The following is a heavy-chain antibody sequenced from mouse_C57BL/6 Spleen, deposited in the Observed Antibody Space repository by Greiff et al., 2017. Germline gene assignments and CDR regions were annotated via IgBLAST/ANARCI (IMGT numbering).Heavy chain of an antibody. J-gene: IGHJ4*01. CDR2: IHPNSGST. V-gene: IGHV1-64*01. CDR3: ARRLSYAMDY. Sequence: QVQLQQPGAELVKPGASVKLSCKASGYTFTSYWMHWVKQRPGQGLEWIGMIHPNSGSTNYNEKFKSKATLPVDKSSSTAYMQLSSLTSEDSAVYYCARRLSYAMDYWGQGTSVTVSS. CDR1: GYTFTSYW.